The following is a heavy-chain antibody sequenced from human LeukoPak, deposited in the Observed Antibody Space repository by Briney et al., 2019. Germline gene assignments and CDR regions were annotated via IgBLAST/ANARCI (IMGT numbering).Heavy chain of an antibody. J-gene: IGHJ3*02. CDR2: IYNSANT. Sequence: SETLSLTCTVSGDSISSSSYCWDWIRQPPGKGLEWIGNIYNSANTHYNPSLKARITMSVDTSKNQFSLKLNSVTAADTGIYYCARHSRSAYTGYENAFDIWGQGTMVTVSS. V-gene: IGHV4-39*01. D-gene: IGHD5-12*01. CDR3: ARHSRSAYTGYENAFDI. CDR1: GDSISSSSYC.